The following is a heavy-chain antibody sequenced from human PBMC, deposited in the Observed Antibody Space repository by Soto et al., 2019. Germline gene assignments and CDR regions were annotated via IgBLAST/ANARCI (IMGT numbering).Heavy chain of an antibody. CDR2: ISSSSKYT. Sequence: PGGSLRLSCAASGFTFSDYYMSWIRQAPGKGLEWVSYISSSSKYTNYADSVKGRFTISRDNAKNSLYLQMNSLRAEDTAVYYCARDATGSYSYFDYWGQGTLVTVSS. CDR3: ARDATGSYSYFDY. V-gene: IGHV3-11*05. CDR1: GFTFSDYY. J-gene: IGHJ4*02. D-gene: IGHD1-26*01.